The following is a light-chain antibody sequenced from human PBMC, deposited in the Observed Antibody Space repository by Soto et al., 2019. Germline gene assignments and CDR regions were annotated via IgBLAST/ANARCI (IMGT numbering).Light chain of an antibody. V-gene: IGKV3D-15*01. CDR2: GAS. CDR1: QSVSSN. Sequence: EIVMTQSPATLSVSPGERATLSCRASQSVSSNLAWYQQKPGQAPRLLIYGASTRATGIPARFSGSGSGTEFTLTISSLRSEDFAVHYCQPYNNWPLFGQGPKV. CDR3: QPYNNWPL. J-gene: IGKJ1*01.